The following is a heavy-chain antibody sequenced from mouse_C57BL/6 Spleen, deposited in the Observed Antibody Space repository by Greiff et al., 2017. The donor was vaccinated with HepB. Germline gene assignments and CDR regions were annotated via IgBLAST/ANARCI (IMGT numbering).Heavy chain of an antibody. CDR2: IRLKSDNYAT. CDR3: TATPDAWFAY. V-gene: IGHV6-3*01. Sequence: EVQLVESGGGLVQPGGSMKLSCVASGFTFSNYWMNWVRQSPEKGLEWVAQIRLKSDNYATHYAESVKGRFTISRDDSKSSVYLQMNNLRAEDTGIYYCTATPDAWFAYWGQGTLVTVSA. CDR1: GFTFSNYW. J-gene: IGHJ3*01.